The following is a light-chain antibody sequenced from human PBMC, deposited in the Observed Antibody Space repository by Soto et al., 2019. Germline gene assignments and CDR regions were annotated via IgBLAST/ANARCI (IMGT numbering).Light chain of an antibody. V-gene: IGKV1-5*03. CDR2: KAS. J-gene: IGKJ5*01. Sequence: DVQMTQSPSTLPASVGDRVTITCRASQSISTWLAWYQQKPGKAPNLLIYKASYLASGVPSRFSGSGSGTDFTLSINSLQPEDFATYYCQQAYSFPITFGQGTRLEIK. CDR1: QSISTW. CDR3: QQAYSFPIT.